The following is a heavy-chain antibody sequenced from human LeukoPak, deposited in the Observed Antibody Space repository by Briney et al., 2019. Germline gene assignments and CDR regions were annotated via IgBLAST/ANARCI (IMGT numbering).Heavy chain of an antibody. D-gene: IGHD3-16*02. V-gene: IGHV1-2*02. CDR2: INPNSGGT. Sequence: ASVKDSCKASVYTFTGYYMHWVRQAPGQGLEWMGWINPNSGGTNYAQTFQGRVAMTKDTSISTAYMELSRLRSDGPAVYYCTIMTTFGGVIVSDYWGQGTLVTVSS. CDR3: TIMTTFGGVIVSDY. J-gene: IGHJ4*02. CDR1: VYTFTGYY.